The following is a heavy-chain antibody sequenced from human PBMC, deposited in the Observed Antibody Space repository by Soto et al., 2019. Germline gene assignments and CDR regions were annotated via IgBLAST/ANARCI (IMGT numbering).Heavy chain of an antibody. Sequence: QVQLQESGPGLVKPSETLSLTCTVSGGSISSYYWSWIRQPPGKGLEWIGYIYYNGSTNYNPSLKSRVTISVDTSKNQFSLKLSSVTAADTAVYYCARDAPRGGDAFDIWGQGTMVTVSS. CDR3: ARDAPRGGDAFDI. D-gene: IGHD5-12*01. CDR2: IYYNGST. J-gene: IGHJ3*02. V-gene: IGHV4-59*01. CDR1: GGSISSYY.